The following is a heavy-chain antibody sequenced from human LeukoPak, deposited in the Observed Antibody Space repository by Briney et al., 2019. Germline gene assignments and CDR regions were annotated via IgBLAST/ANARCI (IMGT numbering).Heavy chain of an antibody. D-gene: IGHD7-27*01. CDR1: GGSISSGSYY. CDR3: ARGETGDPLHWFDP. J-gene: IGHJ5*02. V-gene: IGHV4-61*02. CDR2: IYTSGST. Sequence: SQTLSLTCTVSGGSISSGSYYWSWIRQPAGKGLEWIGCIYTSGSTNYNPSLKSRVTISVDTSKNQFSLKLSSVTAADTAMYYCARGETGDPLHWFDPWGQGTLVTVSS.